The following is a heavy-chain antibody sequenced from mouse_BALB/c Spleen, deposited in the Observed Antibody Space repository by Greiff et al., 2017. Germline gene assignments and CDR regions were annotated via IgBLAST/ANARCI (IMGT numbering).Heavy chain of an antibody. J-gene: IGHJ3*01. Sequence: EVKLMESGGGLVQPGGSRKLSCAASGFTFSSFGMHWVRQAPEKGLEWVAYISSGSSTIYYADTVKGRFTISRDNPKTTLFLQMTSLRSEDTAMYYCARDDGYYQAWFAYWGQGTLVTVSA. D-gene: IGHD2-3*01. CDR3: ARDDGYYQAWFAY. CDR1: GFTFSSFG. CDR2: ISSGSSTI. V-gene: IGHV5-17*02.